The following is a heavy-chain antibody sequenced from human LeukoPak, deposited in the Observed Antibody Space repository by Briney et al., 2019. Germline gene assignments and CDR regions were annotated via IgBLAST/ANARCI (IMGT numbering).Heavy chain of an antibody. Sequence: GGSLRLSCAASAFTFSSYGMHWVRQAPGKGLEWVAVISSDGSNKYYADSVQGRFTISRDNSKNTLYLQMNSLRAEDTAVYYCAKAREVWFGELGRYWGEGTLVTVSS. V-gene: IGHV3-30*18. CDR3: AKAREVWFGELGRY. CDR2: ISSDGSNK. D-gene: IGHD3-10*01. J-gene: IGHJ4*02. CDR1: AFTFSSYG.